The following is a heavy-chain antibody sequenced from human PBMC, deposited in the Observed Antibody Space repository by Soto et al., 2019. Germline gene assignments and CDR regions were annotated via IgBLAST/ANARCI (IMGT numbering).Heavy chain of an antibody. V-gene: IGHV4-59*01. CDR3: ARGPGWGESNAEYFQH. CDR1: GGSISSYY. D-gene: IGHD4-4*01. Sequence: SETLSLTCTVSGGSISSYYWSWIRQPPGKGLEWIGYIYYSGSTNYNPSLKSRVTISVDTSKNQFSLKLSSVTAADTAVYYCARGPGWGESNAEYFQHWGQGTLVTVSS. J-gene: IGHJ1*01. CDR2: IYYSGST.